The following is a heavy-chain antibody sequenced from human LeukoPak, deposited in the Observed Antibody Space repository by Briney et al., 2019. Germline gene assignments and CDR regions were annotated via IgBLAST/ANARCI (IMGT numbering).Heavy chain of an antibody. CDR1: GFTFSSYS. J-gene: IGHJ4*02. CDR3: ARGPAANSGNYYAGDY. CDR2: ISSSGSTI. V-gene: IGHV3-48*04. D-gene: IGHD1-26*01. Sequence: PGGSLRLSCAASGFTFSSYSMNWVRQAPGKGLEWVSYISSSGSTIYYADSVRGRFTISRDNAKNSLYLQMNSLKSEDSAAYYCARGPAANSGNYYAGDYWGQGTLVTVSS.